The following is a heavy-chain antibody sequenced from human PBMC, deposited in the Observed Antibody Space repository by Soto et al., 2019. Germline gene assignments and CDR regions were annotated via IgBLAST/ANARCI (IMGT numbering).Heavy chain of an antibody. D-gene: IGHD3-10*01. J-gene: IGHJ4*02. V-gene: IGHV3-66*01. Sequence: GGSLRLSCAASGFKVSDNYVSWVRQAPGKGLEWVSVIYAAGLTFYADSVKGRFTISRDNSKNTVFLQMDSLRAEDTAVYYCARDRVSLTGRGIFESWGQGTLVTVS. CDR3: ARDRVSLTGRGIFES. CDR2: IYAAGLT. CDR1: GFKVSDNY.